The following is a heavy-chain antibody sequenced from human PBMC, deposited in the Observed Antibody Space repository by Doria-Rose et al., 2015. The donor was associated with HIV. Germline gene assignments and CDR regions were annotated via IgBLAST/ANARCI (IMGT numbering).Heavy chain of an antibody. CDR2: TNHRGSP. Sequence: QVQLQESGPGLSKPSEPLSLTCAVYSGSFSGYYWSWIRQPPGKGLEWIGETNHRGSPNYNPSFKSRVTISVDWSKNRFSLKLSFVTAADTAVYYCAREMATIRHGVSSWYFDLWGRGTLVTVSS. D-gene: IGHD5-12*01. J-gene: IGHJ2*01. CDR1: SGSFSGYY. V-gene: IGHV4-34*01. CDR3: AREMATIRHGVSSWYFDL.